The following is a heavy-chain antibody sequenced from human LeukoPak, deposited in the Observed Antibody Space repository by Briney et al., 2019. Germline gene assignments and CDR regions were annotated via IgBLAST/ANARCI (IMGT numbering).Heavy chain of an antibody. CDR1: GFTVSSNY. Sequence: GGSLRLSCAASGFTVSSNYMSWVRQAPGKGLEWVSVIYSGGSTYYADSVKGRFTISRDNSKNTLYLQMNSLRAEDTAVYYCARDGGYSSSSDAFDIWGQGTMVTVSS. J-gene: IGHJ3*02. D-gene: IGHD6-13*01. CDR2: IYSGGST. V-gene: IGHV3-66*01. CDR3: ARDGGYSSSSDAFDI.